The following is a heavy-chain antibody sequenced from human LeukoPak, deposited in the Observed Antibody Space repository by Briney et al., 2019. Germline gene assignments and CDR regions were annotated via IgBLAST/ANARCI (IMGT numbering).Heavy chain of an antibody. CDR1: GFTFSSYA. V-gene: IGHV3-30*04. J-gene: IGHJ4*02. Sequence: PGGSLRLSCAASGFTFSSYAMHWVRQAPGKGLEWVAVISYDGSNKYYADSVKGRFTISRDNSKNTLYLQMNSLRAEDTAVYYCARDYCSGGSCQGGVFDYWGQGTLVTVSS. D-gene: IGHD2-15*01. CDR2: ISYDGSNK. CDR3: ARDYCSGGSCQGGVFDY.